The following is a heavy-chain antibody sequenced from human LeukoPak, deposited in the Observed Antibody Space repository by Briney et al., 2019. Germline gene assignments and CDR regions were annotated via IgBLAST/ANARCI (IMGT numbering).Heavy chain of an antibody. V-gene: IGHV4-4*02. CDR1: GGSISSSNW. CDR2: IYHSGST. CDR3: ASRIYSSGWVFDS. D-gene: IGHD6-19*01. J-gene: IGHJ4*02. Sequence: SETLSLTCAVSGGSISSSNWWSWVRQPPGKGLEWIGEIYHSGSTNYNPSLKSRVTISVDKSKNQFSLKLSSVTAADTAVYYCASRIYSSGWVFDSWGQGTLVTVSS.